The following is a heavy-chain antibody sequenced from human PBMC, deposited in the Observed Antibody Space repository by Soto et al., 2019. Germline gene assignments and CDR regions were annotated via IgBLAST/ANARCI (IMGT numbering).Heavy chain of an antibody. CDR1: GGSISSSSYY. CDR3: ARLRQWLSNWFDP. CDR2: IYYSGST. J-gene: IGHJ5*02. V-gene: IGHV4-39*01. D-gene: IGHD3-22*01. Sequence: SETLSLTCTVSGGSISSSSYYWGWIRQPPGKGLEWIGSIYYSGSTYYNPSLKSRVTISVDTSKNQFSLKLSSVTAADTAVYYCARLRQWLSNWFDPWGQGTLVT.